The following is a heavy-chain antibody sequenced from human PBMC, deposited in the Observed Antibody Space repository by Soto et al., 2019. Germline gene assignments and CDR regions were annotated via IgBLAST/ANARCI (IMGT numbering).Heavy chain of an antibody. Sequence: EVQLLESGGGLVQSGGSLRLSCAASGLRFSSYAMSWVRQAPGKGLEWVSSISNSGGTSYYADSVKGRFSISRDNSQNILYLQLNSLRADDTAIYYCAKRQDAGGTRGAALDYWGQGTLVTVSS. CDR1: GLRFSSYA. J-gene: IGHJ4*02. D-gene: IGHD6-13*01. V-gene: IGHV3-23*01. CDR3: AKRQDAGGTRGAALDY. CDR2: ISNSGGTS.